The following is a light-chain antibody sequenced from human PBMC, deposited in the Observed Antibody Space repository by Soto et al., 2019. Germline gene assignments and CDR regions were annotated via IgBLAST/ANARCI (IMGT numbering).Light chain of an antibody. CDR2: GAS. J-gene: IGKJ1*01. V-gene: IGKV3-15*01. Sequence: EIVMTQSPATLSVSPGERATLSCRASYSISTNLAWYQQRPGQAPRLLIHGASTRAAGIPDRFSGSGSGTEFTLTISSLQAEDVAVYYCQQYYSTPWTFGQGTKVDIK. CDR1: YSISTN. CDR3: QQYYSTPWT.